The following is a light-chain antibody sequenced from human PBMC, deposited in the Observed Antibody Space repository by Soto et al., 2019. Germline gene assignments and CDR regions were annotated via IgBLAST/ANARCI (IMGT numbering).Light chain of an antibody. CDR1: QSVSSSY. J-gene: IGKJ3*01. CDR2: GAS. V-gene: IGKV3-20*01. CDR3: QHYGSSLFT. Sequence: EIVLTQSPGTLSLSPGERATLSCRASQSVSSSYLAWYQQKPGQAPGLLIYGASSRATGIPDRFSGSGSGTAFTLTISRLEPEDFAVYYCQHYGSSLFTFGPGTKVDIK.